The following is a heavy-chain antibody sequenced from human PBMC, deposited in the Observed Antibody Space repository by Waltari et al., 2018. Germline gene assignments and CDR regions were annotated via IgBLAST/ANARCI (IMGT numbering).Heavy chain of an antibody. J-gene: IGHJ6*02. CDR2: VIPIFGTP. CDR3: AGCRDSSGYLNCMDV. Sequence: QVQLVQSGAEVKKVGSSVKVSCKASGSTFSTHSLSWVRRAPGHGLEWMGGVIPIFGTPSYAQVFQGRVTITADESTSTVYMEMSMLRSDDTAIYYCAGCRDSSGYLNCMDVWGQGTTVTVSS. V-gene: IGHV1-69*01. CDR1: GSTFSTHS. D-gene: IGHD3-22*01.